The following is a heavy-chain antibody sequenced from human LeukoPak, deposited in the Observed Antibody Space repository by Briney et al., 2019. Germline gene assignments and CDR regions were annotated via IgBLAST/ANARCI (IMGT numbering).Heavy chain of an antibody. CDR3: AKLTSNPSVGDGDYVA. CDR1: GFTFSSYA. D-gene: IGHD4-17*01. J-gene: IGHJ5*02. V-gene: IGHV3-23*01. CDR2: ISGSGGST. Sequence: QTGGSLRLSCAASGFTFSSYAMSWVRQAPGKGLEWVSAISGSGGSTYYADSVKGRFTISRDNSKNTLYLQMNSLRAEDTAVYYCAKLTSNPSVGDGDYVAWGQGTLVTVSS.